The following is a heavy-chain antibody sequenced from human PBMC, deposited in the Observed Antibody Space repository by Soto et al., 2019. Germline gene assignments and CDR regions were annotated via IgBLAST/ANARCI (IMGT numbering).Heavy chain of an antibody. CDR2: IYWDDDK. D-gene: IGHD2-15*01. CDR1: GFSLSSSGVG. Sequence: QITLKESGPPLVKPTQTLTLTCTFSGFSLSSSGVGVGWIRQPPGKALEWLALIYWDDDKRYSPSLKSRLTIAKDNXXNXVXPIMTNMDPVDTATYYCAHRRKICSGGSCYYGWFDPWGQGTLVTVSS. CDR3: AHRRKICSGGSCYYGWFDP. V-gene: IGHV2-5*02. J-gene: IGHJ5*02.